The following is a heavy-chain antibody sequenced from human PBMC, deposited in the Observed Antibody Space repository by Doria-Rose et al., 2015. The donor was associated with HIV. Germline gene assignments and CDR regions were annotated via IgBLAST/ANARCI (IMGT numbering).Heavy chain of an antibody. CDR2: IFADDER. V-gene: IGHV2-26*01. CDR3: ARIKSSRWYHKYYFDF. CDR1: GASLSSPGVG. J-gene: IGHJ4*02. Sequence: ESGPVLVKPTETLTLICTASGASLSSPGVGVSWIRQPPGKALEWLADIFADDERSYKTSLKSRLTISRGTSKSQVVLTMTDMDPVDTATYYCARIKSSRWYHKYYFDFWGQGTLVIVSA. D-gene: IGHD6-13*01.